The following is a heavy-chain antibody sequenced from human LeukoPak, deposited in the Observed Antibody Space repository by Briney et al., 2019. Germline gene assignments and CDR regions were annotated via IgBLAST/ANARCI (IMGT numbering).Heavy chain of an antibody. V-gene: IGHV4-39*01. J-gene: IGHJ6*03. CDR2: IYYSGST. CDR1: GGSISSSSYY. CDR3: GAGTPVVNYMDV. D-gene: IGHD6-13*01. Sequence: SETLSLTCTVSGGSISSSSYYWGWIRQTPGKGLEWIGSIYYSGSTFYSPSLKSRVTISVDTSKNQFSLKLSSVTAADTAVYYCGAGTPVVNYMDVWGKGTTVTISS.